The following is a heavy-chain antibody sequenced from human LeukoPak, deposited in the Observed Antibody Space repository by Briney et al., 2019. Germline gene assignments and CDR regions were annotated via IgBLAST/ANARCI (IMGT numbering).Heavy chain of an antibody. Sequence: GESLNISCKGSGYSFTSYWIGWVRQMPGKGPEWMGIIYPGDSDTRYSPSFQGQVAISADKSISTAYLQWSSLKASDTAMYYCARTPGYDPSTNWFDPWGQGTLVTVSS. CDR3: ARTPGYDPSTNWFDP. CDR1: GYSFTSYW. J-gene: IGHJ5*02. D-gene: IGHD3-22*01. CDR2: IYPGDSDT. V-gene: IGHV5-51*01.